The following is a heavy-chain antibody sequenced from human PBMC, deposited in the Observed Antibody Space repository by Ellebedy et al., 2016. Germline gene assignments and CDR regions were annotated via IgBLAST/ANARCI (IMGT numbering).Heavy chain of an antibody. Sequence: GESLKISXKVSGYSFTSYWIGWVRQMPGKGLEWMGSIYPGDSDTRYSPSVQGQVTISADKSSSTAYLQWSSLKASDTAMYYCARGDRNWFDPWGQGTLVTVSS. J-gene: IGHJ5*02. D-gene: IGHD3-16*01. V-gene: IGHV5-51*01. CDR1: GYSFTSYW. CDR3: ARGDRNWFDP. CDR2: IYPGDSDT.